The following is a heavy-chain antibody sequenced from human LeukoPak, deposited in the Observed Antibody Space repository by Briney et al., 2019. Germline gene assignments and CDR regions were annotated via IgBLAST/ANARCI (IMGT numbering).Heavy chain of an antibody. J-gene: IGHJ4*02. D-gene: IGHD3-3*01. CDR2: INPDGTKT. CDR3: ARDTVPPYYDFWSGYYTHFDY. V-gene: IGHV3-7*01. CDR1: GFAFSLYW. Sequence: GGSLRLSCAASGFAFSLYWMTWVRQAPGKGLEWVANINPDGTKTSYADFVEGRFTISRDNAKNLLYLQMRSLRAGDTAVYYCARDTVPPYYDFWSGYYTHFDYWGQGTLVTVSS.